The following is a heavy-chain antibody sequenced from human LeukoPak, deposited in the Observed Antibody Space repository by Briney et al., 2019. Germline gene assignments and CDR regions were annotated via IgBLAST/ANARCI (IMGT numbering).Heavy chain of an antibody. CDR1: GFIFSSYG. CDR3: ARVRSGYFDWTNPEPFDY. V-gene: IGHV3-30*03. J-gene: IGHJ4*02. CDR2: ISYDGSNK. D-gene: IGHD3-9*01. Sequence: GGSLRLSCAASGFIFSSYGVHWVRQAPGKGLEWVAVISYDGSNKYYADSVKARFTISRDNSKNTLYLQMNSLRAEDTAVYYCARVRSGYFDWTNPEPFDYWGQGTLVTVSS.